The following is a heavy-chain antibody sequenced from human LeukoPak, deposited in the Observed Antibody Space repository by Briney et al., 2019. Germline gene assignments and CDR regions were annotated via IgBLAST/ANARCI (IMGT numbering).Heavy chain of an antibody. CDR1: GFTFDDYA. Sequence: GGSLRLSCAASGFTFDDYAMHWVRQAPGKGLEWVSGISWNSGSIGYADSVKGRFTISRDNSKNSLYLQMNSLRTEDTALYYCAKGRRGYYYYMDVWGKGTTVTISS. D-gene: IGHD3-10*01. V-gene: IGHV3-9*01. J-gene: IGHJ6*03. CDR2: ISWNSGSI. CDR3: AKGRRGYYYYMDV.